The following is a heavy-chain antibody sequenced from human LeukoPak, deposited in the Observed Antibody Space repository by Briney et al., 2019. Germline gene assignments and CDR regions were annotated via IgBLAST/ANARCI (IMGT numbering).Heavy chain of an antibody. CDR2: INHSGST. J-gene: IGHJ4*02. CDR3: ARGTTRLWSGYYPARGHFDY. D-gene: IGHD3-3*01. Sequence: PSETLSLTCAVYGGSFSGYYWSWIRQPPGKGLEWIGEINHSGSTNYNPSLKSRVTISVDTSKNQFSLKLSSVTAADTAVYYCARGTTRLWSGYYPARGHFDYWGQGTLVTVSS. CDR1: GGSFSGYY. V-gene: IGHV4-34*01.